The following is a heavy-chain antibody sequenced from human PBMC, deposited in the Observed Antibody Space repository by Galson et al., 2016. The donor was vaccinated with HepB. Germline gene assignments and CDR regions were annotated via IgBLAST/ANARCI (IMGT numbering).Heavy chain of an antibody. V-gene: IGHV1-69*01. CDR2: IFPITGSA. CDR3: ARRMGGSPEGDIYYGMDV. J-gene: IGHJ6*02. D-gene: IGHD3-16*01. Sequence: WVRQAPGQGLEWMGGIFPITGSANYAQKFRDRVTITADEFTTTVYMELSSLRSEDTAVYYCARRMGGSPEGDIYYGMDVWGQGTTVTV.